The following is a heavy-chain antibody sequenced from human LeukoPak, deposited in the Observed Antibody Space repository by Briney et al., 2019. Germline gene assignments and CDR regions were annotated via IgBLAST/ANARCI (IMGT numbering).Heavy chain of an antibody. Sequence: PSQTLSLTCTVSGGSISSGGYYWSWIRQHPGKGLEWIGDIYYSGSTYYNPSLKSRVTISVDTSKNHFSLKLSSVTAADTAVYYCARAYYDSSGTNYPDAFDIWGQGTMVTVSS. CDR2: IYYSGST. V-gene: IGHV4-31*03. CDR3: ARAYYDSSGTNYPDAFDI. J-gene: IGHJ3*02. CDR1: GGSISSGGYY. D-gene: IGHD3-22*01.